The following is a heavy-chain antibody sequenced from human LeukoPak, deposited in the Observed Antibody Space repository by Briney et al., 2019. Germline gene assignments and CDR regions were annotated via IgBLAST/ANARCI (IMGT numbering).Heavy chain of an antibody. CDR3: ATDGAGCDT. Sequence: GGSLRLSCAASGFSFSDYYMSWIRQAPGKGLEWLSYINIGGTNTHYADSVKGRFTISRDNAKKSLYLELTNLRAEDTAVYYCATDGAGCDTGGQGVLVTVSS. V-gene: IGHV3-11*01. J-gene: IGHJ5*02. CDR2: INIGGTNT. CDR1: GFSFSDYY.